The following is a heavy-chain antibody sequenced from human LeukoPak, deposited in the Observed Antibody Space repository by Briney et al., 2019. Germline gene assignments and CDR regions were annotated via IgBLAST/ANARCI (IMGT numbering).Heavy chain of an antibody. CDR2: IIPIFGTA. CDR3: AREPVLAVAGLYYYYGMDV. J-gene: IGHJ6*02. D-gene: IGHD6-19*01. Sequence: SVKVSCKASGGTFSSYAISWVRQAPGQGLKWMAGIIPIFGTANYAQKFQGRVTITADESTSTAYMELSSLRSEDTAVYYCAREPVLAVAGLYYYYGMDVWGQGTTVTVSS. V-gene: IGHV1-69*13. CDR1: GGTFSSYA.